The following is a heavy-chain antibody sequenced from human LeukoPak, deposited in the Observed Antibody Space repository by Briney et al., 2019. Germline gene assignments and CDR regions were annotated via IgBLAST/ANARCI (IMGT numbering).Heavy chain of an antibody. D-gene: IGHD6-19*01. CDR1: GGAFSSYA. CDR3: ARDSCGGGGCHYWYFDL. J-gene: IGHJ2*01. CDR2: IIPLFGTP. Sequence: ASVKVSCKASGGAFSSYALSWVRQAPGQGLEWMGGIIPLFGTPNYAQKFQGRVTITADISTTTVYMDLNSLRSEDAAVYYCARDSCGGGGCHYWYFDLWGRGTLVTVSS. V-gene: IGHV1-69*06.